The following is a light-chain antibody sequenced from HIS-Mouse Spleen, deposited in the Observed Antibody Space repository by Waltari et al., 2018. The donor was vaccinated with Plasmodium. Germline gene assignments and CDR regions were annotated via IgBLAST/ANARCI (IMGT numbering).Light chain of an antibody. Sequence: DIQMTQSPSSLSASVGERVTITCQASKDISNYLNWYQQKPGKAPKPLIYDASNLETEVPSRFSGSGSGTEFTFTISSLQPEDIATYYCQQYDNLPPLFTFGPGTKVDIK. CDR1: KDISNY. V-gene: IGKV1-33*01. J-gene: IGKJ3*01. CDR3: QQYDNLPPLFT. CDR2: DAS.